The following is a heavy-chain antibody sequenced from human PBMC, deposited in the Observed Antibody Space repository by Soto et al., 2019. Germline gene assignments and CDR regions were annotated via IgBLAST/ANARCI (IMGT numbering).Heavy chain of an antibody. V-gene: IGHV4-34*01. CDR3: ESWLVGDPFDS. CDR2: INHSGRT. CDR1: GASFTKYY. J-gene: IGHJ4*01. D-gene: IGHD1-26*01. Sequence: SETLSLTCAVYGASFTKYYWSWIRQPPGKGLEWIGEINHSGRTNFNPSLKSRVTISVDRSKNQFSLKLRSVTAADTGVYYCESWLVGDPFDSWGHGTLVPVYS.